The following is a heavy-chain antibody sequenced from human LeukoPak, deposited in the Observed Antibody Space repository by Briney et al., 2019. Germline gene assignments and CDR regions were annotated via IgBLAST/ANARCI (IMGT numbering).Heavy chain of an antibody. V-gene: IGHV4-34*01. J-gene: IGHJ4*02. Sequence: SETLSLTCAVYGGSFSGYYWSWIRQPPGKGLEWIGEINHSGSTSYNPPLKSRVTISVDTSKNQFSLKLSSVTAADTAVYYCARVFTVTTGEDYWGQGALVTVSS. CDR3: ARVFTVTTGEDY. D-gene: IGHD4-17*01. CDR2: INHSGST. CDR1: GGSFSGYY.